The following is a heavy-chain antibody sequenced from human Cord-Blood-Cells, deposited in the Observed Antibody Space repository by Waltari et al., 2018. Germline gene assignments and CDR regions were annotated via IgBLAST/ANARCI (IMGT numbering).Heavy chain of an antibody. Sequence: QVQLQQWGAGLLKPSETLSLTCAGYGGSFSGYYWSWIRQPPGKGLEWIGEINHRGSTNYNPSLKSRVTISVDTSKNQFSRKLSSVTAADTAVYYCARAVVVPAAMGGNWFDPWGQGTLVTVSS. CDR3: ARAVVVPAAMGGNWFDP. CDR1: GGSFSGYY. V-gene: IGHV4-34*01. CDR2: INHRGST. D-gene: IGHD2-2*01. J-gene: IGHJ5*02.